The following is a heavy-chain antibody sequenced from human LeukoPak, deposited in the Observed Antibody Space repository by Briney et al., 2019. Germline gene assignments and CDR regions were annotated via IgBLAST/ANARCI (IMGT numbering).Heavy chain of an antibody. CDR2: IYHSGST. CDR3: ASEYQLLYIHYYMDV. J-gene: IGHJ6*03. CDR1: GGSISSGGYS. Sequence: SETLSLTCAVSGGSISSGGYSWSWIRQPPGKGLEWIGYIYHSGSTYYNPSLKSRVTISVDRSKNQFSLKLSSVTAADTAVYYCASEYQLLYIHYYMDVWGKGTTVTVSS. D-gene: IGHD2-2*02. V-gene: IGHV4-30-2*01.